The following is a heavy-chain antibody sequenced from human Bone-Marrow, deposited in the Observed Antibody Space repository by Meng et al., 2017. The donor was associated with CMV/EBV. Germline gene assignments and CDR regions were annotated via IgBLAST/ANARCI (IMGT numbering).Heavy chain of an antibody. D-gene: IGHD3-22*01. J-gene: IGHJ6*02. CDR3: ARDYYDSGGYYYIEGYYHGLDV. V-gene: IGHV6-1*01. CDR1: GDSVPRNSAV. CDR2: TYYRSKWYN. Sequence: SHTLSLTCAISGDSVPRNSAVWNWIRQSPSRGLEWLGRTYYRSKWYNDYAISVKSRITINPDTSKNQFSLQLNSVTPEDTAVYYFARDYYDSGGYYYIEGYYHGLDVWGQGTTVTVSS.